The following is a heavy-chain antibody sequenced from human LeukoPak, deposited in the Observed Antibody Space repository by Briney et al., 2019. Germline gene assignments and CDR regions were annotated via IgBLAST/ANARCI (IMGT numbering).Heavy chain of an antibody. CDR1: GYTFTTYY. J-gene: IGHJ3*01. D-gene: IGHD2-2*01. V-gene: IGHV1-46*01. Sequence: ASVKVSCKAYGYTFTTYYMHWVRQAPGQGLEWMGIVNPSVGSTTYAQGFQGRVTMSSDTFTSTLYMELSSLRSEDTAVYYCARDPSDVNALDLWGQGTMVTVSS. CDR2: VNPSVGST. CDR3: ARDPSDVNALDL.